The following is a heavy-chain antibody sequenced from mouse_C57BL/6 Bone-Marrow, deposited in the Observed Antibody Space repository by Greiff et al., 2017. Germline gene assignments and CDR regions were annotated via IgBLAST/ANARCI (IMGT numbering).Heavy chain of an antibody. CDR1: GYTFTSYW. CDR3: ASLLWLRRWYAMDY. J-gene: IGHJ4*01. Sequence: QVQLQQPGAELVKPGASVKLSCKASGYTFTSYWMQWVKQRPGQGLEWIGEIDPSDSYTNYNQKFKGKATLTVDTSSSTAYMQLRRLTSEDSAVYYCASLLWLRRWYAMDYWGQGTSVPVSS. CDR2: IDPSDSYT. D-gene: IGHD2-2*01. V-gene: IGHV1-50*01.